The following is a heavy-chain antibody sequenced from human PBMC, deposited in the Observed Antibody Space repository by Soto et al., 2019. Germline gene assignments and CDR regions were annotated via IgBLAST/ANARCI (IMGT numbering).Heavy chain of an antibody. Sequence: QVQLVQSAGEVKKPGASVKVSCKASGYSFTSYGISWVRRAPGQGLEWMGWISPYNGHPQFVQRFQGRVTMTTDTSTKTAYMELRNLRSDDTAHYYCARDLTIVPATHPRLENYGMDVWGQGTTVIVSS. V-gene: IGHV1-18*01. J-gene: IGHJ6*02. CDR3: ARDLTIVPATHPRLENYGMDV. CDR1: GYSFTSYG. CDR2: ISPYNGHP. D-gene: IGHD2-2*01.